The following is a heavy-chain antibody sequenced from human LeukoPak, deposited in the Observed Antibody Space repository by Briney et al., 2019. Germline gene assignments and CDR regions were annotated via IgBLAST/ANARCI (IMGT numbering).Heavy chain of an antibody. CDR2: INAGNGNA. D-gene: IGHD1-26*01. CDR3: ARDLSSGSYYYYYGMDV. V-gene: IGHV1-3*01. J-gene: IGHJ6*02. CDR1: GYTFTSYA. Sequence: ASVKVSCKASGYTFTSYAMHWVRQAPGQRLEWMGWINAGNGNAKYSQKFQGRVTITRDTSASTAYMELSSLRSEDTAVYYCARDLSSGSYYYYYGMDVWGQGTTVTVSS.